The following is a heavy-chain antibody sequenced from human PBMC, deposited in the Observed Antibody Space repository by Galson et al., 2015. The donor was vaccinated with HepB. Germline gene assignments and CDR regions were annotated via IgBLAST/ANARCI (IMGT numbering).Heavy chain of an antibody. Sequence: PALVKPTQTLTLTCTFSGFSLSTSGVGGGWIRQPPGKALEWLALIYWNDEQRYKSSLKSRLTITKDTSKNQVVLIMTNMDPVDTATYYCARASLDALDIWGQGTMVTVSS. V-gene: IGHV2-5*01. CDR1: GFSLSTSGVG. CDR3: ARASLDALDI. CDR2: IYWNDEQ. J-gene: IGHJ3*02. D-gene: IGHD2-2*01.